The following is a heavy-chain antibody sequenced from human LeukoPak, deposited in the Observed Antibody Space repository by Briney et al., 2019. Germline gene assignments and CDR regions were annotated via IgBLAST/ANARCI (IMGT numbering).Heavy chain of an antibody. J-gene: IGHJ4*02. Sequence: SVKVSCKASGGTFSSYAISWVRQAPGQGLEWMGGIIPIFGTANYAQKFQGRVTITADESTSTAYMELSSLRSEDTAVYYCARSGRYSTTHFDYWGQGTLVTVSS. V-gene: IGHV1-69*13. CDR3: ARSGRYSTTHFDY. D-gene: IGHD3-9*01. CDR2: IIPIFGTA. CDR1: GGTFSSYA.